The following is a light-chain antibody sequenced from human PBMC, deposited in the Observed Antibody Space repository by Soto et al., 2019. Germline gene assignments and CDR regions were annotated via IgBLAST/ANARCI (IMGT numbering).Light chain of an antibody. CDR1: HDISTS. J-gene: IGKJ4*01. CDR3: QQFQSYPLT. V-gene: IGKV1-13*02. CDR2: DAS. Sequence: QLTQSPSSLSASVGDRVTIPCRASHDISTSLAWYQQKPGKAPKLLVFDASTLVSGVPSRFSGSGSGTEFTLTISSLHPEDFATYDCQQFQSYPLTFGGGTKVEIK.